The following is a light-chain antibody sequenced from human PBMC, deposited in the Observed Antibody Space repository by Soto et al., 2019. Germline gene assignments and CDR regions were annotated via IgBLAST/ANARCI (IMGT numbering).Light chain of an antibody. CDR2: GAS. V-gene: IGKV3-20*01. CDR3: QQYGSSWT. Sequence: EIVLTQSPGTLSLSPGERATLSCRASQSVSSTYLAWYQQKPGQAPRLLIYGASSRATGIPDRFSGSGSGTEFILTISRLEAEGFAMYYCQQYGSSWTFGQGTKVEIK. J-gene: IGKJ1*01. CDR1: QSVSSTY.